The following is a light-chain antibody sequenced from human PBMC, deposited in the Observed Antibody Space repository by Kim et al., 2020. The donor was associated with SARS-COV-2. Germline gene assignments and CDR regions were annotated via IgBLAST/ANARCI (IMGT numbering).Light chain of an antibody. V-gene: IGLV1-36*01. Sequence: QRLHITFSDSSPNIVNNAVNGYPQLQRKAPTLLIYYDDLLPSGVSDRFSGSKSGTSASLAISGLQSEDEDDYYCAAWDDSLNGYVFGTGTKVTVL. J-gene: IGLJ1*01. CDR1: SPNIVNNA. CDR2: YDD. CDR3: AAWDDSLNGYV.